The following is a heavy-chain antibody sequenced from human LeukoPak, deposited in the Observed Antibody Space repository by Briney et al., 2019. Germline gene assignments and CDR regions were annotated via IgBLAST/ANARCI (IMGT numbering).Heavy chain of an antibody. CDR1: GFTFSSYW. D-gene: IGHD2-15*01. CDR3: ARDVDTNY. J-gene: IGHJ4*02. CDR2: IKEDGSEK. Sequence: PGGSLRLSCAASGFTFSSYWMTWVRQAPGKGLEWVANIKEDGSEKYYVDSVKSRFTISRDNARNSVSLQMNSLRAEDTAVYYCARDVDTNYWGQGTLVTVSS. V-gene: IGHV3-7*03.